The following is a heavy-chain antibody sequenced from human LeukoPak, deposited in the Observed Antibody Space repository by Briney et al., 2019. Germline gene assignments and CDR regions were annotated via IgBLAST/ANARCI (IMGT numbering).Heavy chain of an antibody. Sequence: GGSLRLSCAASGFTFNNYDMHWVRQAPGKGLEWVTLIRYDGSNKYYADSVKGRFTISRDNSKNTLYLQMNSLRPEDTAVYYCAKEGLSEDFDYWGQGTLVTVSS. J-gene: IGHJ4*02. V-gene: IGHV3-30*02. CDR2: IRYDGSNK. CDR3: AKEGLSEDFDY. D-gene: IGHD3-16*01. CDR1: GFTFNNYD.